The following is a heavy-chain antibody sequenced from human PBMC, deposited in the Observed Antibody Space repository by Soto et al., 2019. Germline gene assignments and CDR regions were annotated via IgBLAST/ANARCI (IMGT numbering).Heavy chain of an antibody. V-gene: IGHV1-2*04. Sequence: QVQLVQSGAEVKKPGASVKVSCNASGYTFTGYYMHWVRQAPGQGLEWMGWINPNSGGTNYAQKFQGWVTMTRDTSISTAYMELSRLRSDDTAVYYCAILGGERGYCSGGSCPFDYWGQGTLVTVSS. CDR1: GYTFTGYY. J-gene: IGHJ4*02. CDR2: INPNSGGT. D-gene: IGHD2-15*01. CDR3: AILGGERGYCSGGSCPFDY.